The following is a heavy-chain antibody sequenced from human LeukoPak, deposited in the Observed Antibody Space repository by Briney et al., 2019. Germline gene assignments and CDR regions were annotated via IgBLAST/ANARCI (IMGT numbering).Heavy chain of an antibody. CDR3: ARGVAVAPVY. J-gene: IGHJ4*02. Sequence: SETLSLTCTVSGGSISGSSYYWGWIRQPPGKGLEWIGSIYYSGSTNYNPSLKSRVTISVDTSKNQFSLKLSSVTAADTAVYYCARGVAVAPVYWGQGTLVTVSS. CDR2: IYYSGST. CDR1: GGSISGSSYY. V-gene: IGHV4-39*07. D-gene: IGHD6-19*01.